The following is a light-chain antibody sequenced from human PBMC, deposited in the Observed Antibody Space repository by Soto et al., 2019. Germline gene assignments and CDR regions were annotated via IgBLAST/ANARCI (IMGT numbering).Light chain of an antibody. CDR2: AAS. CDR1: QSVSRS. CDR3: QQNAITPPWT. V-gene: IGKV1-39*01. J-gene: IGKJ1*01. Sequence: QLTQSPSSLSASVGDRVIITCRASQSVSRSLNWYQQKQGQPPKLLLYAASTLHSGVPSRFSGSGSGTEFTLTISSLQPEDFATYYCQQNAITPPWTFGQGTKVDIK.